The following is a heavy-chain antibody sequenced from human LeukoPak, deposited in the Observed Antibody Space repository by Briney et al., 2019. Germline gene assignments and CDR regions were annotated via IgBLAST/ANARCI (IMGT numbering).Heavy chain of an antibody. Sequence: SETLSLTCTVSGGSISSYYWSWIRQPPGKGLEWIGCIYYSGSTNYNPSLKSRVTISVDTSKNQSSLKLSSVTAADTAVYYCARDLARSGWYYYMDVWGKGTTVTIS. D-gene: IGHD6-19*01. CDR2: IYYSGST. CDR1: GGSISSYY. CDR3: ARDLARSGWYYYMDV. V-gene: IGHV4-59*01. J-gene: IGHJ6*03.